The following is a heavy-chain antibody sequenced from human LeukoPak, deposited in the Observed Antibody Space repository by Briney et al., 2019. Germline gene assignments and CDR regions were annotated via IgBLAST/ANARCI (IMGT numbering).Heavy chain of an antibody. V-gene: IGHV3-33*06. CDR2: IWYDGSDK. J-gene: IGHJ4*02. CDR1: GFTFNNYG. D-gene: IGHD2-8*02. Sequence: PGGSLRLSCAASGFTFNNYGMHWVRQAPGRGLEWVAVIWYDGSDKYYAESVKGRFTISRDNSKNTLSLKMNSLRVEDTAMYYCAKGVGRTSGRNPDYWGQGTLVTVSS. CDR3: AKGVGRTSGRNPDY.